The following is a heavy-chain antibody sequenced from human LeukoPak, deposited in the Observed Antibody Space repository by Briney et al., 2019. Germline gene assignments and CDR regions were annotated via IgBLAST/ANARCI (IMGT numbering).Heavy chain of an antibody. CDR2: IYHSGST. CDR1: GGSISSYY. CDR3: ARDRPNPDYGDYVLDY. J-gene: IGHJ4*02. Sequence: PSETLSLTCTVSGGSISSYYWSWIRQPAGKGLEWIGYIYHSGSTYYNPSLKSRVTISVDRSKNQFSLKLSSVTAADTAVYYCARDRPNPDYGDYVLDYWGQGTLVTVSS. V-gene: IGHV4-59*12. D-gene: IGHD4-17*01.